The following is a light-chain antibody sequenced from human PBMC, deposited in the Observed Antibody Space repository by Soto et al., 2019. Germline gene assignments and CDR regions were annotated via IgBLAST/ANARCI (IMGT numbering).Light chain of an antibody. CDR3: QQYNNWPPLT. V-gene: IGKV3-15*01. CDR1: QSVSSN. J-gene: IGKJ1*01. CDR2: GAS. Sequence: KVMTHSPATLSVSPGERATLSCRASQSVSSNLAWYQQKPGQAPRLLIYGASTRATGIPARFSGSGSGTEFTLTISSLQSEDFAVYYCQQYNNWPPLTFGQGTKV.